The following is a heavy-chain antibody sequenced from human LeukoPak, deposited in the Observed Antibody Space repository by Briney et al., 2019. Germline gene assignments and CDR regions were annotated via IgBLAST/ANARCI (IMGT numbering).Heavy chain of an antibody. V-gene: IGHV4-38-2*01. D-gene: IGHD1-26*01. CDR2: IDHSGRT. CDR3: ARRYVGATTGFDY. CDR1: GYSISSGYY. Sequence: PSETLSLTCVVSGYSISSGYYWGWIRQPPGKGREGIGSIDHSGRTYYNPSLKSRVTISVNTSKTQFSLMLSSVTAADTAVYYCARRYVGATTGFDYWGQGTLVTVSS. J-gene: IGHJ4*02.